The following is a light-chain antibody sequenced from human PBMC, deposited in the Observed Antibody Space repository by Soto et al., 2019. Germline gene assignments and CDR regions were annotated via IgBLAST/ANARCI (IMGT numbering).Light chain of an antibody. V-gene: IGKV2D-29*02. CDR2: EVS. CDR1: QSLLHITGETF. Sequence: DVVMTQTPLSLSVAPGQPASISCKSSQSLLHITGETFLFWYLQKPGQSPQLLIYEVSTRVSGVPDRFSGSGSGTDFTLEIRRVPTEHVGLSYCMQTTQLPPTFGQGTRLEI. J-gene: IGKJ5*01. CDR3: MQTTQLPPT.